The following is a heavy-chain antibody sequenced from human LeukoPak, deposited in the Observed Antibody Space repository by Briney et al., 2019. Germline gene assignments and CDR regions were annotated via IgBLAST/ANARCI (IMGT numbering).Heavy chain of an antibody. J-gene: IGHJ4*02. CDR1: GFTFSHYS. V-gene: IGHV3-21*01. Sequence: PGGSLRLSCVASGFTFSHYSIAWVRQAPGKGLEWVASISSSSNYIYYADSVKGRFTISRDNAKNSLYLQMNSLRAEDTAVYYCARDLDTLVRGAGCYWGQGTLVTVSS. CDR2: ISSSSNYI. D-gene: IGHD3-10*01. CDR3: ARDLDTLVRGAGCY.